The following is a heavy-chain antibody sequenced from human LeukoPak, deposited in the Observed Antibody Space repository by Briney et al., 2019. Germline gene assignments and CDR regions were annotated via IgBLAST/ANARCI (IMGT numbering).Heavy chain of an antibody. V-gene: IGHV1-58*01. Sequence: SVKVSCKASGFTFTSSALQWVRQARGQRLEWIGWIVVGSGNTNYAQKFQERVTITRDMSTSTAYMELSSLRSEDTAVYYCAAFRFDESYYDILTGYYTTYYFDYWGQGTLVTVSS. CDR1: GFTFTSSA. D-gene: IGHD3-9*01. CDR2: IVVGSGNT. J-gene: IGHJ4*02. CDR3: AAFRFDESYYDILTGYYTTYYFDY.